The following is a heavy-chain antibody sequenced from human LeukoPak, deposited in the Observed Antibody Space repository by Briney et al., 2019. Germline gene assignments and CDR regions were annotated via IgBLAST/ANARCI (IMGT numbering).Heavy chain of an antibody. Sequence: SETLSLTCSVSGVSVTSGSYYWSWIRRPPGKGLEWIGFVVPSGNTKNNPSPKSRVTISRDTSKNQFSLKLSSVTAADRAAYYCASHYSGFNWGIDYWGQGTLVAVSS. J-gene: IGHJ4*02. CDR1: GVSVTSGSYY. D-gene: IGHD5-12*01. V-gene: IGHV4-61*01. CDR2: VVPSGNT. CDR3: ASHYSGFNWGIDY.